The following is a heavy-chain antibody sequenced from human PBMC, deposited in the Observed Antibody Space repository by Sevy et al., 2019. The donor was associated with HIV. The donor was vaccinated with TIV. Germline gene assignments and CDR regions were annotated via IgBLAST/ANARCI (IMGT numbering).Heavy chain of an antibody. V-gene: IGHV3-23*01. CDR2: ISGSGGSGDKT. CDR3: ARKYDSSGYFDY. Sequence: GGFLRLSCAASGFTFSNYAMNWVRQAPGKGLEWVSGISGSGGSGDKTNYADCVKGRFTISRDDSKNSLYLQLNSLRAEDTAIYYCARKYDSSGYFDYWGQGTLVTVSS. CDR1: GFTFSNYA. J-gene: IGHJ4*02. D-gene: IGHD3-22*01.